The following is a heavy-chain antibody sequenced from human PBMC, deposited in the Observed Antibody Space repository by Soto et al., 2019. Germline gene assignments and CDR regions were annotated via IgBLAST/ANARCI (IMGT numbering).Heavy chain of an antibody. V-gene: IGHV4-59*08. CDR2: IHYTGST. J-gene: IGHJ4*02. CDR1: GDSISNYY. Sequence: SETLSLTCTVSGDSISNYYWSWIRQPPGKGLEWITYIHYTGSTNYNPSLQSRVAISVDTSKNQFSLKLSSVTAADTAIYFCARFDGSGRSHEYWGQGTLVTVS. D-gene: IGHD3-22*01. CDR3: ARFDGSGRSHEY.